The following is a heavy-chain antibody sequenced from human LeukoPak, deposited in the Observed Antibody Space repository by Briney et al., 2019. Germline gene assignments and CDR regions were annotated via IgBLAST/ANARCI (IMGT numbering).Heavy chain of an antibody. D-gene: IGHD4-11*01. J-gene: IGHJ3*02. V-gene: IGHV3-23*01. CDR1: AYTFSSYA. CDR3: AKDRTATVTLDVFDI. Sequence: GGSLRLSCAASAYTFSSYAMSWVRQAPGKGLEWVSSISGSGGAPYYADSVKGRFTISRDNSKNTLYLQMNSLRAEDTAVYYCAKDRTATVTLDVFDIWGQGTMVTVSS. CDR2: ISGSGGAP.